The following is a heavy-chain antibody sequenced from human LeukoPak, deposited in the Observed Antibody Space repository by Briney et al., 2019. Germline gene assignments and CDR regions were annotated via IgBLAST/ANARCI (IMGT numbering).Heavy chain of an antibody. J-gene: IGHJ4*02. D-gene: IGHD3-22*01. CDR3: ARGGGKSSGYFDF. CDR1: GFTFSSYA. Sequence: PGGSLRLSCAASGFTFSSYAMHWVRQAPGKGLEGVAVIWYDGSNKYYADSVKGRFTISRDNSKNTLYLQMNSLRAEDTAVYYCARGGGKSSGYFDFWGQGTPVTVSS. CDR2: IWYDGSNK. V-gene: IGHV3-33*01.